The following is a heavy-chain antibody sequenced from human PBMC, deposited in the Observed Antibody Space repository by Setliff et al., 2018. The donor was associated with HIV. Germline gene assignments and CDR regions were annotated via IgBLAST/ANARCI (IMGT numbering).Heavy chain of an antibody. D-gene: IGHD6-13*01. CDR1: GYTFTSYY. Sequence: ASVKVSCKASGYTFTSYYIHWVRQAPGQGLEWMGRINPSGGSTSYAQKFQGRVTITRDTSASTAYMELSSLRSEDTGVYYCAIGSSNWPHRPNNYYFDYWGQGTLVTVSS. V-gene: IGHV1-46*01. CDR3: AIGSSNWPHRPNNYYFDY. J-gene: IGHJ4*02. CDR2: INPSGGST.